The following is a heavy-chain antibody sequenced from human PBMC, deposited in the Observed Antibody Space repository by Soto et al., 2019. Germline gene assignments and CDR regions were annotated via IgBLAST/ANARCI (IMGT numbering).Heavy chain of an antibody. CDR3: ARGSKDSYPGSRIFDF. J-gene: IGHJ4*02. CDR1: GFTFSSYA. CDR2: ISGSGGST. D-gene: IGHD2-15*01. V-gene: IGHV3-23*01. Sequence: GGSLRLSCAASGFTFSSYAMSWVRQAPGKGLEWVSGISGSGGSTYYADSVKGRFTISRDSSKNTLYLQMNSLGAEDTAVYYCARGSKDSYPGSRIFDFWGRGTLVTVSS.